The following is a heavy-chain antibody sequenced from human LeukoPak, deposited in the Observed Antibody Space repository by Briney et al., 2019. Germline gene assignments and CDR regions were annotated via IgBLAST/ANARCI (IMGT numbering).Heavy chain of an antibody. CDR3: TKGGLWWFDN. D-gene: IGHD2/OR15-2a*01. Sequence: GGSLRLSCGASGFSFSAMGWVRQAPGKRPQWVSAISDSGDSTYYADSVKGRFTISRDNSKNTLFLQMNSLRAEYTAVYYCTKGGLWWFDNGGRGTLVTVSS. CDR2: ISDSGDST. CDR1: GFSFSA. J-gene: IGHJ5*02. V-gene: IGHV3-23*01.